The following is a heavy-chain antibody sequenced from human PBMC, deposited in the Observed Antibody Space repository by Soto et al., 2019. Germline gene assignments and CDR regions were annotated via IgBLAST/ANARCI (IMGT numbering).Heavy chain of an antibody. V-gene: IGHV3-33*01. CDR2: IWYDGSNK. J-gene: IGHJ4*02. D-gene: IGHD2-15*01. CDR1: GFTFSSYG. Sequence: QVQLVESGGGVVQPGRSLRLSCAASGFTFSSYGMHWVRQAPGKGLEWVAVIWYDGSNKYYADSVKGRFTISRDNSKNTLYLQMNSLRAEDTAVYYCARVKKVQKLLLSGYFDYWGQGTLVTVSS. CDR3: ARVKKVQKLLLSGYFDY.